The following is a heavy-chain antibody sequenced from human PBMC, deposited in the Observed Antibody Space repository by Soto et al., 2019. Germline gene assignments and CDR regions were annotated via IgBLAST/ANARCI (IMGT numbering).Heavy chain of an antibody. J-gene: IGHJ4*02. V-gene: IGHV3-30-3*01. CDR2: ISYDGSNK. CDR1: GFSFSISP. CDR3: ARDLFPGFDY. Sequence: GGSLRLSCAASGFSFSISPMHWVRQAPGKGPEWVALISYDGSNKYYADSVKGRFTISRDNSKNTLYLQMNSLRAEDTAVYYCARDLFPGFDYWGQGTLVTVSS.